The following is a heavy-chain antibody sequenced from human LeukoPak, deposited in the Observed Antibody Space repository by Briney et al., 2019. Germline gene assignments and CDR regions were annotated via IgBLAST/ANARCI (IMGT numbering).Heavy chain of an antibody. Sequence: SETLSLTCTVSGVSITTSTHYRAWIRQPPGKGLEWIASMFYRGSTYYNASLRSRVTLSVDTTMNQFSLKLSSVPGSDTATFYCVRQGGWGGAASLIEFWGQGILVTVSS. CDR2: MFYRGST. CDR1: GVSITTSTHY. V-gene: IGHV4-39*01. D-gene: IGHD2-15*01. J-gene: IGHJ4*02. CDR3: VRQGGWGGAASLIEF.